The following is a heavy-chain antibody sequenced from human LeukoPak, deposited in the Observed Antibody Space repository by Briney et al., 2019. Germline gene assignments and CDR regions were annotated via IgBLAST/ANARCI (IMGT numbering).Heavy chain of an antibody. D-gene: IGHD6-13*01. J-gene: IGHJ4*02. V-gene: IGHV1-69*04. CDR1: GGTFSSYA. CDR2: IIPILGIA. Sequence: SVKVSCKASGGTFSSYAISWVRQAPGQGLEWMGRIIPILGIANYAQKFQGRVTITADKSTSTAYMELSSLRSEDTAVYYCARRIAASGSFDYWGQGTLVTVSA. CDR3: ARRIAASGSFDY.